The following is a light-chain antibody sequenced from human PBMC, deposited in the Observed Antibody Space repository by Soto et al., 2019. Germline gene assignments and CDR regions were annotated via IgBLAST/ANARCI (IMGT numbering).Light chain of an antibody. V-gene: IGKV1-6*01. J-gene: IGKJ1*01. CDR2: AAS. CDR3: LQEHDDSWT. CDR1: QGISHY. Sequence: ALPITQPPTSLSASVGARVTITCRASQGISHYLAWYHQKPGKVPKLLIYAASNLQSGVPSRFRAIISGTEFTLNVRRLKPEDGATDEGLQEHDDSWTFFPGTKVEIK.